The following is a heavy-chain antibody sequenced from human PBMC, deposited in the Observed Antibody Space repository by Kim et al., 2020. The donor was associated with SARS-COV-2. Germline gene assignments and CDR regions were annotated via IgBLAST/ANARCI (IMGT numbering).Heavy chain of an antibody. J-gene: IGHJ5*02. CDR2: IYWDDDK. Sequence: SGPTLVNPTQTLTLTCTFSEFSLSTSGVGVGWIRQPPGKALEWLALIYWDDDKRYSPSLKNRLTITKDTSKNQVVLTMTNMDPVDTATYYCAHRLGYCSGASCYSIFNWFDPWGQRILVTVSS. D-gene: IGHD2-15*01. CDR3: AHRLGYCSGASCYSIFNWFDP. V-gene: IGHV2-5*02. CDR1: EFSLSTSGVG.